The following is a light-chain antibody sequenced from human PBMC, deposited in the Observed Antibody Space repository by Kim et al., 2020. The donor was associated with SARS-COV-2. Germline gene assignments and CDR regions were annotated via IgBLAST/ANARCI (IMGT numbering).Light chain of an antibody. CDR3: ATWDDSLNDVL. CDR2: STN. CDR1: SFNIGAHP. Sequence: GRRVTISCSGSSFNIGAHPADWYQKFPGTATNLLLSSTNQPPSGLPDRFSGSTSGTSASLAISGLQSEDEADYYCATWDDSLNDVLFGGGTQVTVL. V-gene: IGLV1-44*01. J-gene: IGLJ2*01.